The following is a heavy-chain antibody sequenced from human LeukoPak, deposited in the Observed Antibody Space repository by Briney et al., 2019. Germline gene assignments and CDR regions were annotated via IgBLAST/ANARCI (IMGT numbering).Heavy chain of an antibody. Sequence: PGGSLRLSCAASGFTFSSYAMSWVRQAPGKGLEWVSAISGSGGSTYYEAAVKGRFTNSRDNAKNPLYLQMNSLRAEDPAVYYRAKPGSSEWFGELSSWGQGTLVTVSS. CDR1: GFTFSSYA. V-gene: IGHV3-23*01. CDR2: ISGSGGST. D-gene: IGHD3-10*01. J-gene: IGHJ5*02. CDR3: AKPGSSEWFGELSS.